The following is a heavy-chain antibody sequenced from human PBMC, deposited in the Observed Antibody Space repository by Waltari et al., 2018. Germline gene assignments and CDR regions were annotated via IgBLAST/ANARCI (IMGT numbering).Heavy chain of an antibody. J-gene: IGHJ4*02. CDR1: GYALNSGFY. V-gene: IGHV4-38-2*01. CDR2: VYHDGTT. D-gene: IGHD2-2*03. Sequence: QLQESGPGLVKPSETLSLTCDVSGYALNSGFYWGWIRQPPGKGLEWVATVYHDGTTLSNPSLNSRATTSMDTSRNQFSLKLRSVTAADTAVYFCSRQVLGYCTSAACRRLESWGQGTLVTVSS. CDR3: SRQVLGYCTSAACRRLES.